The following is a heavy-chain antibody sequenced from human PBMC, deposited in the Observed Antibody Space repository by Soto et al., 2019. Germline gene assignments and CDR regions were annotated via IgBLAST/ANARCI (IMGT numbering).Heavy chain of an antibody. D-gene: IGHD3-9*01. Sequence: GGSLRLSCAASGFTFSNAWMSWVRQAPGKGLEWVGRIKSKTDGGTTNNAAPVKGRFTIQSNDSTNKLYLQMNSLKTEDTAVYYCTTASYDILTGQKYYYYYMDVWGKGTTVTVSS. CDR2: IKSKTDGGTT. V-gene: IGHV3-15*01. J-gene: IGHJ6*03. CDR3: TTASYDILTGQKYYYYYMDV. CDR1: GFTFSNAW.